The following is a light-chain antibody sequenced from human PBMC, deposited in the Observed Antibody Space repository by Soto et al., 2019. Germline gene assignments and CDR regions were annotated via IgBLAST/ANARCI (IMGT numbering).Light chain of an antibody. Sequence: QSALTQPPSASGSPGQSVTISCTGTTSDVGGYNYVSWYQHHPGKAPTLMIFEVSKRPSGVTDRFSGSKSGNTASLAVSGRQAEDEADYYFTSYAGSALYVFGTGTTLTVL. CDR2: EVS. CDR3: TSYAGSALYV. J-gene: IGLJ1*01. V-gene: IGLV2-8*01. CDR1: TSDVGGYNY.